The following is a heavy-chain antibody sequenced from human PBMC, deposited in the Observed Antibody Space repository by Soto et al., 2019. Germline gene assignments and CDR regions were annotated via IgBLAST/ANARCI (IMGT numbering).Heavy chain of an antibody. CDR3: ARRRTVVVAGTSDYYSDY. V-gene: IGHV5-51*01. CDR1: GYRFTSYW. J-gene: IGHJ4*02. CDR2: IYPDDSDT. Sequence: PGESLKISCKTFGYRFTSYWFGWVRQMPGKGLEWMGVIYPDDSDTRYSPTFQGQVTISADKSTSTAYLQLRSLKASDTAMYYCARRRTVVVAGTSDYYSDYWGQGTRVTVSS. D-gene: IGHD2-21*01.